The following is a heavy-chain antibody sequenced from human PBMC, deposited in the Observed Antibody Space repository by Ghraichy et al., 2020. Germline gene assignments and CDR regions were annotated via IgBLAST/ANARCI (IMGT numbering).Heavy chain of an antibody. CDR2: TYYGSKWYN. Sequence: SETLSLTCAISGDSVSSNSAAWNWIRQSPSRGLEWLGRTYYGSKWYNDYAVSVKSRITINPDTSKNQFSLQLNSVTPEDTAVYYCAREGGRWELLTRWFDPWGQGTLVTVSS. V-gene: IGHV6-1*01. CDR3: AREGGRWELLTRWFDP. CDR1: GDSVSSNSAA. J-gene: IGHJ5*02. D-gene: IGHD1-26*01.